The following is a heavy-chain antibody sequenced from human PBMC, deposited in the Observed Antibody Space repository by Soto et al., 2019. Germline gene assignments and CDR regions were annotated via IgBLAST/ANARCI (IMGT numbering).Heavy chain of an antibody. V-gene: IGHV1-18*01. CDR1: GYNFINYG. CDR2: IRVHNGNT. J-gene: IGHJ4*02. CDR3: VRDLDGSGSYYTGY. Sequence: QVHRVQSGVEVKKPGASVKVSCKASGYNFINYGISWVRQAPGQGLEWMGWIRVHNGNTNYAQNLQGRVTMTTDTSTSTAYMELRSLRSDDTAVYYCVRDLDGSGSYYTGYWGPGTLVTVSS. D-gene: IGHD3-10*01.